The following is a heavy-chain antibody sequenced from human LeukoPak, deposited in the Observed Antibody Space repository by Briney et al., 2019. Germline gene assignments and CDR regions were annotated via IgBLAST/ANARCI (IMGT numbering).Heavy chain of an antibody. Sequence: LGESLKISCKGSGYSFTSYWIGWVRQMPGKGREWMGIIYPGDSDTRYSPSFQGQVAISADKSISTAYLQWSSLKASDTAIYYCASRNLEDYSDSLYYYYMDVWGKGTTVTVSS. CDR1: GYSFTSYW. J-gene: IGHJ6*03. V-gene: IGHV5-51*01. D-gene: IGHD4-11*01. CDR2: IYPGDSDT. CDR3: ASRNLEDYSDSLYYYYMDV.